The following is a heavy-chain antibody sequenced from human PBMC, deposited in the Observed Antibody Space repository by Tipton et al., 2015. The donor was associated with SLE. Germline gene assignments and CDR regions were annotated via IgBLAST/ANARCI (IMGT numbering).Heavy chain of an antibody. V-gene: IGHV3-30*19. J-gene: IGHJ3*02. CDR1: GFTFSSYG. D-gene: IGHD3-10*01. CDR2: ISYDGSNK. Sequence: SGFTFSSYGMHWVRQAPGKGLEWVAVISYDGSNKYYADSVKGRFTISRDNSKNTLYLQMNSLRAEDTAVYYCARVWVRGVIMDAFDIWGQGTMVTVSS. CDR3: ARVWVRGVIMDAFDI.